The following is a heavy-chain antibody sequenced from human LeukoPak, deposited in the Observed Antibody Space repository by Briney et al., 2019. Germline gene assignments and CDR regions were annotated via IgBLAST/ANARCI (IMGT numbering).Heavy chain of an antibody. Sequence: AASVKVSCKASGGTFSSYAISWVRQAPGQGLEWMGGIIPIFGTANYAQKFQGRVTITADESTSTAYMELSSLRSADTAVYYCARGGYSGYVHFDYWGQGTLVTVSS. CDR3: ARGGYSGYVHFDY. J-gene: IGHJ4*02. CDR1: GGTFSSYA. CDR2: IIPIFGTA. V-gene: IGHV1-69*01. D-gene: IGHD5-12*01.